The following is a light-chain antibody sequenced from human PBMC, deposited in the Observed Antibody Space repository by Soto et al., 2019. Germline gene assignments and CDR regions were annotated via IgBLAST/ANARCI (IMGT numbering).Light chain of an antibody. V-gene: IGKV3-15*01. CDR3: QQSNNWPPT. CDR2: GAS. J-gene: IGKJ1*01. CDR1: QSISSS. Sequence: EIVMTQSPATLSVSPGESATLSCRASQSISSSKLAWYQQNPGQAPRLLIYGASTRATGVPARFGGSGSGTDFTLTISSLQSDDFAVYYCQQSNNWPPTFGQGTKVDIK.